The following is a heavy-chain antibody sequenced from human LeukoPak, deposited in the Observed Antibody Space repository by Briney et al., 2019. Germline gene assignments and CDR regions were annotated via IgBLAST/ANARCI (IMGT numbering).Heavy chain of an antibody. CDR1: GGTFSSYA. J-gene: IGHJ4*02. Sequence: ASVKVSCKASGGTFSSYAISWVRQAPGQGLEWMGGIIPIFGTANYAQKFQGRVTITADESTSTAYMELSSLRSEDTAVYYCARGLLVPGAFDYWGQGTLVTVSS. CDR3: ARGLLVPGAFDY. D-gene: IGHD6-13*01. CDR2: IIPIFGTA. V-gene: IGHV1-69*01.